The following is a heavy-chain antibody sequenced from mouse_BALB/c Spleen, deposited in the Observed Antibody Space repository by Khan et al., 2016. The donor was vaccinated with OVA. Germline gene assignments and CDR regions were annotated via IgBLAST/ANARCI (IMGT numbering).Heavy chain of an antibody. CDR2: MIYTGYT. Sequence: EVQLQESGPSLVKPSQTLSLTCSVTGDSITSGYWSWIRKFPGNKLEYMGYMIYTGYTDYNPSLKSRIAITRHTSKNQYYLQLNSVTAEDTATYSLARSTYRYAFAYWGQGTLVTVSA. D-gene: IGHD2-14*01. CDR1: GDSITSGY. CDR3: ARSTYRYAFAY. J-gene: IGHJ3*01. V-gene: IGHV3-8*02.